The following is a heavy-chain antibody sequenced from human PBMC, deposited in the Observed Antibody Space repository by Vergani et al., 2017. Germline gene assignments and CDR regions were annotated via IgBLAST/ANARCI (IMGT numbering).Heavy chain of an antibody. CDR2: ISSSSSYI. Sequence: EVQLVESGGGLVKPGGSLRLSCAASGFTFSSYSMNWVRQAPGKGLEWVSSISSSSSYIYYADSVKGRFTISRDNAKNSLYLQMNSLRAEDTAVYYCARERIAVAGLFDYWGQGTLVTVSS. CDR1: GFTFSSYS. CDR3: ARERIAVAGLFDY. D-gene: IGHD6-19*01. J-gene: IGHJ4*02. V-gene: IGHV3-21*01.